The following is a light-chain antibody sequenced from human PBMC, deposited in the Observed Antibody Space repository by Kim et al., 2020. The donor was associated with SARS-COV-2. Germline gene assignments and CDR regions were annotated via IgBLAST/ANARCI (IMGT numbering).Light chain of an antibody. Sequence: VKLTGTQSRWHSSYAIAWHQQQPEKGPRYLMKLNSDGSHSKGDGIPDRFSGSSSGAERYLTISSLQSEDEADYYCQTWGTGIHVVFGGGTQLTVL. CDR2: LNSDGSH. V-gene: IGLV4-69*01. CDR1: RWHSSYA. J-gene: IGLJ2*01. CDR3: QTWGTGIHVV.